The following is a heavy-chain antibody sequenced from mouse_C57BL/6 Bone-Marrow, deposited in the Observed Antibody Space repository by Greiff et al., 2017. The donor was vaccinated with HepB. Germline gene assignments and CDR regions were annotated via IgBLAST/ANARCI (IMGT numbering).Heavy chain of an antibody. CDR1: GYTFTSYG. J-gene: IGHJ4*01. D-gene: IGHD5-5*01. V-gene: IGHV1-81*01. CDR3: ERSDYPHDRDY. Sequence: QVQLQQSGAELARPGASVKLSCKASGYTFTSYGISWVKQRTGQGLEWIGEIYPRSGNTYYNEKFKGKATLTADKSSSTAYMELRSLTSEDSAVYACERSDYPHDRDYWGQGTSVTVSS. CDR2: IYPRSGNT.